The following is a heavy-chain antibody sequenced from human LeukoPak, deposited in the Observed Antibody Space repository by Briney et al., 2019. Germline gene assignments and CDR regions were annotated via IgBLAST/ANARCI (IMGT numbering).Heavy chain of an antibody. CDR2: IYYSGST. J-gene: IGHJ5*02. CDR3: ARAPTRGWFDP. V-gene: IGHV4-61*08. CDR1: GDSISSGDYY. D-gene: IGHD3-10*01. Sequence: SETLSLTCTVSGDSISSGDYYWSWIRQPPGKGLEWIGYIYYSGSTNYNPSLKSRVTISVDTSKNQFSLKLSSVTAADTAVYYCARAPTRGWFDPWGQGTLVTVSS.